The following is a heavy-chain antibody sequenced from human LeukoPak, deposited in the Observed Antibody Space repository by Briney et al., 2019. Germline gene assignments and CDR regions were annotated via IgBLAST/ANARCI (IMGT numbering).Heavy chain of an antibody. CDR3: AKDRGGYYDSSGYEDY. CDR1: VFTFRSYG. Sequence: GGSLRLSCAASVFTFRSYGMIWVRHSPGGGREGVPAISGSGGSTYYADSGKGRFTTSRDNSKHTLYLQMNSLRAEDTAVYYCAKDRGGYYDSSGYEDYWGQGTLVTVSS. J-gene: IGHJ4*02. D-gene: IGHD3-22*01. V-gene: IGHV3-23*01. CDR2: ISGSGGST.